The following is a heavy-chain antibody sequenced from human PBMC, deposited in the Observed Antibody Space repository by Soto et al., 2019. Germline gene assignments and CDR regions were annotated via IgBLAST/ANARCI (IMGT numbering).Heavy chain of an antibody. J-gene: IGHJ4*02. D-gene: IGHD6-19*01. CDR2: IIPILGIA. CDR3: ARAGIAVAGSPYDY. CDR1: GGTFSSYT. Sequence: QVQLVQSGAEVKKPGSSVKVSCKTSGGTFSSYTISWVRQAPGQGLEWMGRIIPILGIANYAQKFQGRVTITADKFTSTAYMELSSLRSEDTAVYYCARAGIAVAGSPYDYWGQGTLVTVSS. V-gene: IGHV1-69*02.